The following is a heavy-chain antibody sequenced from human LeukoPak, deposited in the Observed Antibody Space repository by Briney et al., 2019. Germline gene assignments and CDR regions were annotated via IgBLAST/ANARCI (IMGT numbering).Heavy chain of an antibody. CDR3: ARGLSCSGGSCYSYYYYYMDV. CDR2: IYYSGST. CDR1: GGSISSSSYY. Sequence: PSETLSLTCTVSGGSISSSSYYWGWIRQPPGKGLEWIGSIYYSGSTYYNPSLKSRVTISVDTSKNQFSLKLSSVTAADTAVYYCARGLSCSGGSCYSYYYYYMDVWGKGTTVTVSS. J-gene: IGHJ6*03. V-gene: IGHV4-39*07. D-gene: IGHD2-15*01.